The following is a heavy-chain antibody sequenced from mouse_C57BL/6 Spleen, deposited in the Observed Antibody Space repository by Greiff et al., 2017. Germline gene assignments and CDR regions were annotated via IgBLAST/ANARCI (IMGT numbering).Heavy chain of an antibody. Sequence: EVKLVESGGGLVKPGGSLKLSCAASGFTFSDYGMHWVRQAPEKGLEWVAYISSGSSTIYYADTVKGRFTISRDNAKNTLFLQMTSLRSEDTAMYYGARPANWDVAWFAYWGQGTLVTVSA. CDR1: GFTFSDYG. CDR3: ARPANWDVAWFAY. J-gene: IGHJ3*01. D-gene: IGHD4-1*01. CDR2: ISSGSSTI. V-gene: IGHV5-17*01.